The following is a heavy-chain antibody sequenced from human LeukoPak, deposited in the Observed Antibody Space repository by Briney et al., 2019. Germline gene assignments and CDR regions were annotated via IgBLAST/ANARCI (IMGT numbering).Heavy chain of an antibody. D-gene: IGHD4-17*01. CDR3: AKVSSEYPTVTFDY. Sequence: SGGSLRLSCAASGFTVSSNSMNWVRQAPGKGLEWVSVIYSGGSSSYADSVKGRFTISRDNSKNTLYLQMNSLRAEDTAVYYCAKVSSEYPTVTFDYWGQGTLVTVSS. V-gene: IGHV3-53*01. J-gene: IGHJ4*02. CDR1: GFTVSSNS. CDR2: IYSGGSS.